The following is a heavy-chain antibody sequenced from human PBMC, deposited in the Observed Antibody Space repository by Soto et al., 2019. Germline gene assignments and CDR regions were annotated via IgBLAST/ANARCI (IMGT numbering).Heavy chain of an antibody. Sequence: QVYLVQSGAEVRRPGASVKVSCTAFGYILTGYSLHWVRQAPGQGLEWMGWIAPNSGATNSAERFHGRVSMPRDTSIRAAYLGLRSLRSDDTVVYYCARGYGCSPTMALRFGMDVWGQGTTISVSS. CDR1: GYILTGYS. CDR2: IAPNSGAT. D-gene: IGHD3-10*01. V-gene: IGHV1-2*02. J-gene: IGHJ6*02. CDR3: ARGYGCSPTMALRFGMDV.